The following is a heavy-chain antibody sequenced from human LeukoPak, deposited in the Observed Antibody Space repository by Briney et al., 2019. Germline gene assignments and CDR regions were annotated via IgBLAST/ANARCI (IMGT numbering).Heavy chain of an antibody. CDR2: INHSGSS. J-gene: IGHJ4*02. CDR3: ARRTWEITFGGVISNFDY. V-gene: IGHV4-34*01. Sequence: PSETLSLTCAVYGGSFSAYYWTWIRQPPGKGLEWIGEINHSGSSNYNSSLRSRVTISVDTSYKQFSLRLSSVTAADTAVYYCARRTWEITFGGVISNFDYWGQGTLVTVSS. D-gene: IGHD3-16*02. CDR1: GGSFSAYY.